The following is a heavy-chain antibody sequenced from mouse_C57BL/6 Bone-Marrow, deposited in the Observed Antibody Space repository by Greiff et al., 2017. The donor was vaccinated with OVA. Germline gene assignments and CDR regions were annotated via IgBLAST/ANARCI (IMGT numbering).Heavy chain of an antibody. D-gene: IGHD1-1*01. V-gene: IGHV5-4*01. J-gene: IGHJ2*01. CDR2: ISDGGSYT. CDR1: GFTFSSYA. Sequence: EVQGVDSGGGLVKPGGSLKLSCAASGFTFSSYAMSWVRQTPEKRLEWVATISDGGSYTYYPDNVKGRFTLSRDNAKNHLFLQMTSLRSEDTAMYYCARDYYGSSPYYFDDWGQGTTLTVAS. CDR3: ARDYYGSSPYYFDD.